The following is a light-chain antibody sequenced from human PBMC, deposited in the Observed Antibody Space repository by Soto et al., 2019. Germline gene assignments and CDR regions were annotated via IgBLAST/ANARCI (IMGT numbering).Light chain of an antibody. CDR2: GAS. CDR3: QQYGGSTWT. CDR1: QSVSSSQ. J-gene: IGKJ1*01. V-gene: IGKV3-20*01. Sequence: IVLTQSPATLSLSPGEGATLSCRAGQSVSSSQLAWYQQKPGQAPRLLTHGASNRATGIPDRFSGSGSGTDFTLTISRLEPEDFAVYYCQQYGGSTWTFGQGTKVDIK.